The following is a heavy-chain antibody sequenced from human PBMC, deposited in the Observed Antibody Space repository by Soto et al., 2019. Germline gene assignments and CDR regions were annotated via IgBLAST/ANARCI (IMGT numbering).Heavy chain of an antibody. V-gene: IGHV1-69*06. Sequence: SVKVSCKASGGTFSSYAISWVRQAPGQGLEWMGGIIPIFGTANYAQKFQGRVTITADKSTSTAYMELSSLRSEDTAVYYCARVNYDILTGYPKEYFQHWGQGALVTVSS. CDR1: GGTFSSYA. CDR3: ARVNYDILTGYPKEYFQH. CDR2: IIPIFGTA. D-gene: IGHD3-9*01. J-gene: IGHJ1*01.